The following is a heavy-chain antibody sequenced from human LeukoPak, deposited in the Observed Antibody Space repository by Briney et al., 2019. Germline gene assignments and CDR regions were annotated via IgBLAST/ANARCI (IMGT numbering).Heavy chain of an antibody. CDR3: ARRSFDGSAYSFDY. CDR1: GGSISSYY. V-gene: IGHV4-59*01. CDR2: FYGSGST. D-gene: IGHD3-22*01. Sequence: SGALSLTCTVSGGSISSYYWSWLRQPPGTGLECIGYFYGSGSTNYYPSLKSRVTISVDTSKTQFPLKLSSATAADTAVYCCARRSFDGSAYSFDYWGQGTLVTVSS. J-gene: IGHJ4*02.